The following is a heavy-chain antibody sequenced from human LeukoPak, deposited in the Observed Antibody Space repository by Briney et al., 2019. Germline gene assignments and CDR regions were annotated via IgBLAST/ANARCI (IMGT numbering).Heavy chain of an antibody. CDR2: ISSSSSYI. J-gene: IGHJ4*02. CDR1: GFTVSSNY. V-gene: IGHV3-21*01. D-gene: IGHD3-16*01. CDR3: AREGWGADY. Sequence: GGSLRLSCAASGFTVSSNYMSWVRQAPGKGLEWVSSISSSSSYIYYADSVKGRFTISRDNAKNSLYLQMNSLRAEDTAVYYCAREGWGADYWGQGTLVTVSS.